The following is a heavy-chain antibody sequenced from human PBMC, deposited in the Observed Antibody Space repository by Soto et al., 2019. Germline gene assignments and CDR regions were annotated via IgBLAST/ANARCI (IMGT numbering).Heavy chain of an antibody. V-gene: IGHV4-34*01. J-gene: IGHJ6*02. CDR3: ARGLSDYDFWTGYYYYGMDV. D-gene: IGHD3-3*01. CDR1: GGSFSGYY. Sequence: SQTLSLTCAVYGGSFSGYYWSWILQPPGKGLEWIGEINHSGSTNYNPSLKSRVTISVDTSKNQFSLKLSSVTAADTAVYYCARGLSDYDFWTGYYYYGMDVWGQGTTVTVSS. CDR2: INHSGST.